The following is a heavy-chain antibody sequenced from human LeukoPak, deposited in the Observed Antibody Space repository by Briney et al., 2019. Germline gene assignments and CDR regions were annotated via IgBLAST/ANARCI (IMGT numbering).Heavy chain of an antibody. J-gene: IGHJ4*02. D-gene: IGHD3-10*01. CDR2: ITPNSGGT. V-gene: IGHV1-2*02. CDR3: ASGSGTYSPDY. CDR1: GYTFTGQY. Sequence: ASVKVSCKASGYTFTGQYLHWVRQGPGQGLEWMGWITPNSGGTNYAQKFQGRVTMTRDTPISTAYMELSRLRSDDTALYYCASGSGTYSPDYWGQGTLVTVSS.